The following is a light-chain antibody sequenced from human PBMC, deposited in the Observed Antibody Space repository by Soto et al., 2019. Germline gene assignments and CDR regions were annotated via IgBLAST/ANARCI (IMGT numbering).Light chain of an antibody. CDR3: QQYGSSVWT. V-gene: IGKV3-20*01. Sequence: EIVLSQSPATLSVSPGERATLSCKTTQSVDSNFLAWYQQRPGQAPRVLIYGASIRAPGIPDRFSGSGFGTDFSLTITRLEPEDFAVYYCQQYGSSVWTFGLGTKVEIK. CDR2: GAS. J-gene: IGKJ1*01. CDR1: QSVDSNF.